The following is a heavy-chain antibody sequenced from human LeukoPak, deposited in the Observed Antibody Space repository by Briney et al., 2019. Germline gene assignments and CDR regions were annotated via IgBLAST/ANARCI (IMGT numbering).Heavy chain of an antibody. J-gene: IGHJ3*02. V-gene: IGHV3-53*01. CDR2: IYTGGST. CDR3: TRDRSNSGTRDAFDI. D-gene: IGHD1-26*01. CDR1: GFAVSGRY. Sequence: PGGSLRLSCAASGFAVSGRYMSWVRQAPGSGLEWVSVIYTGGSTYYGDSVKGRFTISRDISQNTVYLQMNSLRAEDTAVYYCTRDRSNSGTRDAFDIWGQGTMVSVSS.